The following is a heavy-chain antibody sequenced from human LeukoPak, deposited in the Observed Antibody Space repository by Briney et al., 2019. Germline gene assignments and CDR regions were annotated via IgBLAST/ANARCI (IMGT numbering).Heavy chain of an antibody. V-gene: IGHV3-7*01. J-gene: IGHJ4*02. CDR3: ASSFYSYGSYYFDY. D-gene: IGHD5-18*01. Sequence: GGSLRLSCAASGFTFSNYAMSWVRQAPGKGLEWVANIKQDGSEKYYVDSVKGRFTISRDNAKNSLYLQMNSLRAEDTAVYYCASSFYSYGSYYFDYWGQGTLVTVSS. CDR2: IKQDGSEK. CDR1: GFTFSNYA.